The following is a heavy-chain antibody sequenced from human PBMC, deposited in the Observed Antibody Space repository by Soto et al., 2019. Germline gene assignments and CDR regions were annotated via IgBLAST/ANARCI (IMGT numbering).Heavy chain of an antibody. CDR1: NGSISNFY. J-gene: IGHJ5*02. V-gene: IGHV4-4*07. CDR2: IYASGSA. CDR3: ARSSNKESWFAP. D-gene: IGHD6-13*01. Sequence: QVQLQESGPGLVKPSETLSLSCTVSNGSISNFYWNWIRHPAGKGLEWIGRIYASGSASYNPSLRSRVTMSADTSKNQFSLKLKSVTAADTAVYYCARSSNKESWFAPWGQGTLVTVSS.